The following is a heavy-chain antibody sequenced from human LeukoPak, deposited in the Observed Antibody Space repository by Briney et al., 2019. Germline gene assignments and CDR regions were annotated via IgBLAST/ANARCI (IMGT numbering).Heavy chain of an antibody. CDR2: INGNSGDT. CDR3: VRVAVTGIAYFQY. Sequence: ASVKVSCKASGYTFIGYYLHWMRQAPGQGLEWMGWINGNSGDTNYAQKFQGRVTMTRDTSISTAYMDLIRLTSDDTAVYYCVRVAVTGIAYFQYWGQGTLVTVPS. J-gene: IGHJ1*01. CDR1: GYTFIGYY. D-gene: IGHD6-19*01. V-gene: IGHV1-2*02.